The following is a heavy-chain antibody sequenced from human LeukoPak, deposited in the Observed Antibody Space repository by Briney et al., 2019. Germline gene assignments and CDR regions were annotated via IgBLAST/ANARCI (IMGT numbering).Heavy chain of an antibody. D-gene: IGHD3-22*01. CDR1: GGSISSYY. Sequence: SETLSLTCTVSGGSISSYYWNWIRQPPGKGLEWIGYIYNSGSTNYDPSLKSRVTISVDTSKNQFSLKLSSVTAADTAVYYCARGADSSGYYSIFYFDCWGQGTLVTVSS. V-gene: IGHV4-59*01. CDR3: ARGADSSGYYSIFYFDC. CDR2: IYNSGST. J-gene: IGHJ4*02.